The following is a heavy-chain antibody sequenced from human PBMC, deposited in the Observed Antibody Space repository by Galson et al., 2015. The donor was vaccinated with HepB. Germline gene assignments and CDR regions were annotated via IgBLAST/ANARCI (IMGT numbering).Heavy chain of an antibody. J-gene: IGHJ3*02. D-gene: IGHD4-17*01. CDR3: ARVPTVLKNAFDI. V-gene: IGHV1-8*01. Sequence: SVKVSCKASEYTFTSYDINWVRQATGQGLEWMGWMNPNSGYTVYAQKFQGRVTMTRNTSISTAYMELSSLRSEDTAVYYCARVPTVLKNAFDIWGQGTMVTVSS. CDR1: EYTFTSYD. CDR2: MNPNSGYT.